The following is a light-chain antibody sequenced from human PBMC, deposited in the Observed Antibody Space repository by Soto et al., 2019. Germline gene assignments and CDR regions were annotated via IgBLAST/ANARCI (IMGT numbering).Light chain of an antibody. Sequence: EIGLRQSPGILSLSPGERATLSCRASQSVSNDFLAWYQQKPGQAPRLLIYGASSRATGIPDRFSGSGSGTDFTLTISSLQSEDFAVYYCQQYNNWPPWTFGQGTKVDIK. V-gene: IGKV3-20*01. CDR1: QSVSNDF. CDR2: GAS. J-gene: IGKJ1*01. CDR3: QQYNNWPPWT.